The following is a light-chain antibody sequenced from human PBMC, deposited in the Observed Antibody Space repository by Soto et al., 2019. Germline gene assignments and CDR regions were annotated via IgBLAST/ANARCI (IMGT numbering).Light chain of an antibody. J-gene: IGKJ3*01. CDR2: AAS. V-gene: IGKV1-27*01. CDR1: QGISNY. CDR3: QKYDSAPFT. Sequence: DIQMTQSPSSLSASVGDRVTITCRASQGISNYLAWYQQKPGKVPKLLIYAASTMHFGVASRFSGSGSGTDFTLTISSLQPEDVATYYCQKYDSAPFTVGPGTKVDIK.